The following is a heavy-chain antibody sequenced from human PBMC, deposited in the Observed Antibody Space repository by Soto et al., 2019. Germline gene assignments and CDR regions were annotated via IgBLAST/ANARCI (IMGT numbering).Heavy chain of an antibody. CDR1: GYTLSSYS. D-gene: IGHD3-3*01. J-gene: IGHJ4*02. Sequence: GASVKVSCKASGYTLSSYSINWVRQAPGKGLEWMGGFDPEDGETIYAQKFQGRVTITEDTSTDTAYMELSSLRSEDTAVYYCATDLAIFGVVIFGYWGQGTLVTVSS. CDR3: ATDLAIFGVVIFGY. CDR2: FDPEDGET. V-gene: IGHV1-24*01.